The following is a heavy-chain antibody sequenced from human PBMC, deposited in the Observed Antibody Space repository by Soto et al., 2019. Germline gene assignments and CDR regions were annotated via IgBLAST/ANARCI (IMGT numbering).Heavy chain of an antibody. J-gene: IGHJ4*02. Sequence: GGSLRLSCAGSGFTFRWFGMNWVRQAPGKGLEWVARISNDGSNEYYVDSVKGRFTVSRDNSKNTLYLQMDSLRAEDTAVYYCAKGEVRGIIPSYFDYWGLGTLVTVSS. CDR1: GFTFRWFG. CDR2: ISNDGSNE. CDR3: AKGEVRGIIPSYFDY. V-gene: IGHV3-30*18. D-gene: IGHD3-10*01.